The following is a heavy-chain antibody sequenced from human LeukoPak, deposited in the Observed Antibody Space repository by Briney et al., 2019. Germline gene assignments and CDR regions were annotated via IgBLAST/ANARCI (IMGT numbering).Heavy chain of an antibody. CDR3: ARVVMKVFYYYYMDV. CDR1: GYSFTDYY. V-gene: IGHV1-2*02. CDR2: MNPTSGDT. Sequence: ASVKVSCKTSGYSFTDYYMHWVRQAPGQGLEWMGWMNPTSGDTGYAQKFQGRVTMTRSMSRNTAYMELSRLRSEDTAVYFCARVVMKVFYYYYMDVWGKGTTIIISS. J-gene: IGHJ6*03. D-gene: IGHD2-21*01.